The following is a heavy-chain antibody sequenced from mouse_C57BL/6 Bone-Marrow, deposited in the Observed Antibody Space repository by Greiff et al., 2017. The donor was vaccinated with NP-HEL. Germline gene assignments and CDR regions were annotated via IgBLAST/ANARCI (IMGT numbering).Heavy chain of an antibody. D-gene: IGHD1-1*01. J-gene: IGHJ4*01. Sequence: VQLQQSGPELVKPGASVKISCKASGYTFTDYYINWVKQRPGQGLEWIGWIFPGSGSTYYNEKFKGKATLTVDKSSSTAYMLLSSLTSEDSAVYFCASRHLSRPLYAMDYWGQGTSVTVSS. CDR1: GYTFTDYY. CDR3: ASRHLSRPLYAMDY. V-gene: IGHV1-75*01. CDR2: IFPGSGST.